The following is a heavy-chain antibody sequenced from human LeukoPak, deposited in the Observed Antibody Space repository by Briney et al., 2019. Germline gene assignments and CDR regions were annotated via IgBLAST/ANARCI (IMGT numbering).Heavy chain of an antibody. J-gene: IGHJ4*02. CDR3: AKRHGALFDY. D-gene: IGHD4-17*01. CDR2: ISGSGYTT. Sequence: GGSLRLSCAASGFTFSSYAMNWVRRVPGKGLEWVSAISGSGYTTYYTDSVKGRFTISRDNSKNTLYLQMNSLRAVDTAVYYCAKRHGALFDYWGQGTLLTVSS. V-gene: IGHV3-23*01. CDR1: GFTFSSYA.